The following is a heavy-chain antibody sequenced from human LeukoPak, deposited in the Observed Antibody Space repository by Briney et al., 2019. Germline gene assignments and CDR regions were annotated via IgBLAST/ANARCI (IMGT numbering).Heavy chain of an antibody. Sequence: PSQTLSLTCAVSGGSISSGGYSWSWIRQPPGKGLEWIGHTYHGGSTYYNPSLKGRVTISVDRSNNQFSPKLSSVTAADTAVYYCVRAPYYYDSSGYRSGAFDIWGQGTMVTVSS. CDR1: GGSISSGGYS. D-gene: IGHD3-22*01. CDR3: VRAPYYYDSSGYRSGAFDI. V-gene: IGHV4-30-2*01. J-gene: IGHJ3*02. CDR2: TYHGGST.